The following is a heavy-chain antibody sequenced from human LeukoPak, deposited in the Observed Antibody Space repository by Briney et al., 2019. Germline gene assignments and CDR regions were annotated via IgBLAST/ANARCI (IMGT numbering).Heavy chain of an antibody. V-gene: IGHV1-18*01. J-gene: IGHJ3*02. CDR2: ISAYHGST. CDR1: GYTFANYG. D-gene: IGHD2-2*01. Sequence: ASVKVSCKASGYTFANYGITLVRQAPGQGLEWMGCISAYHGSTNYSQKLQGRGTMTTDTSTSTAYMELRSLRSDDTAVFYCARDLALYCSTTSCQDAFDIWGQGTMVTVSS. CDR3: ARDLALYCSTTSCQDAFDI.